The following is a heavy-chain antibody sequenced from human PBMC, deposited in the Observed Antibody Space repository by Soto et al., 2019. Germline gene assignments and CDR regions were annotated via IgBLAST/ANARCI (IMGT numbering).Heavy chain of an antibody. CDR2: ISGSGGST. V-gene: IGHV3-23*01. CDR3: EKDLSMDYYFDY. J-gene: IGHJ4*02. CDR1: GFTFSSYA. Sequence: GGSLRLSCAASGFTFSSYAMSWVRQAPGKGLEWVSAISGSGGSTYYADSVKGRFTISRDNSKNTLYLQMNSLRAEDTAVYYCEKDLSMDYYFDYWGQGTLVTVSS. D-gene: IGHD3-16*02.